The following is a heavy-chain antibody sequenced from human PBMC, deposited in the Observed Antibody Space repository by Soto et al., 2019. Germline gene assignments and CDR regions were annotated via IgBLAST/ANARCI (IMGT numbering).Heavy chain of an antibody. CDR2: ISGSGGST. V-gene: IGHV3-23*01. CDR1: GFTFSSFA. J-gene: IGHJ3*02. D-gene: IGHD3-22*01. Sequence: EVQLLESGGGLVQPGGSLRLSCAASGFTFSSFAMSWVRQAPGKGLEWVSAISGSGGSTYYAGSVKGRFTISRDNSKNTLFLQMSSLRAEDTAVYYCANEGREYHDTSGYPWGAFDIWGQGTMVTVCS. CDR3: ANEGREYHDTSGYPWGAFDI.